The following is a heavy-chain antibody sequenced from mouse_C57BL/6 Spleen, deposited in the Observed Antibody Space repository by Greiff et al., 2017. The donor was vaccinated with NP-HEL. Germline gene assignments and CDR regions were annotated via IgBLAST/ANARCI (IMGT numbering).Heavy chain of an antibody. CDR3: TRETGYYYGSSPFAY. Sequence: EVMLVESGEGLVKPGGSLKLSCAASGFTFSSYAMSWVRQTPEKRLEWVAYISSGGDYIYYADTVKGRFTISRDNARNTLYLQMSSLKSEDTAMYYCTRETGYYYGSSPFAYWGQGTLVTVSA. V-gene: IGHV5-9-1*02. CDR1: GFTFSSYA. J-gene: IGHJ3*01. CDR2: ISSGGDYI. D-gene: IGHD1-1*01.